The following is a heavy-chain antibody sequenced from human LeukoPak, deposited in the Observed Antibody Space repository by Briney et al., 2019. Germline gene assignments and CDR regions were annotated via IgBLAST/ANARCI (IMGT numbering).Heavy chain of an antibody. CDR2: ISYSVST. D-gene: IGHD1-26*01. J-gene: IGHJ4*02. CDR1: GDSISSSDYY. Sequence: SETLSLTCTVSGDSISSSDYYWGWIRQPPGKGLGWIGTISYSVSTYYNPSLQSRVTISVDTSKNQFSLELSSVTAADTAVYYCARGSRRLADFHYWGQGTLVTVSS. V-gene: IGHV4-39*01. CDR3: ARGSRRLADFHY.